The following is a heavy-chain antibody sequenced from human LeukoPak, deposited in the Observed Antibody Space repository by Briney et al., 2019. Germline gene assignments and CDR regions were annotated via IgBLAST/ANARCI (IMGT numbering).Heavy chain of an antibody. CDR3: ATTGGYYGSGSYCDY. Sequence: GGSLRLSCAASGSTFSSYWMHWVRQAPGKGLVWVSRINSDGSSTSYADSVKGRFTISRDNAKNTLYLQMNSLRAEDTAVYYCATTGGYYGSGSYCDYWGQGTLVTVSS. CDR1: GSTFSSYW. D-gene: IGHD3-10*01. CDR2: INSDGSST. J-gene: IGHJ4*02. V-gene: IGHV3-74*01.